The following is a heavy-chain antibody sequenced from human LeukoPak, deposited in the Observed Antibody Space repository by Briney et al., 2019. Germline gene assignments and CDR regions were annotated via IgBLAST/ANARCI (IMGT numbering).Heavy chain of an antibody. CDR2: ISGGST. D-gene: IGHD4-17*01. V-gene: IGHV3-38-3*01. J-gene: IGHJ4*02. Sequence: GGSLRLSCAASGFTVSSNEMSWVRQAPGKGLEWVSSISGGSTYYADSRKGRFTISRDNSKNTLHLQMNSLRAEDTAVYYCATITVTTEYWGQGTLVTVSS. CDR3: ATITVTTEY. CDR1: GFTVSSNE.